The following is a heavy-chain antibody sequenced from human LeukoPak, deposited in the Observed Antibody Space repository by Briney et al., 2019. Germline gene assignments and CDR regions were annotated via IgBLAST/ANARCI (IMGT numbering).Heavy chain of an antibody. CDR1: GGSIRNFY. CDR3: ARGDYGDYPYDH. V-gene: IGHV4-59*01. J-gene: IGHJ4*02. D-gene: IGHD4-17*01. Sequence: SETLSLTCTVSGGSIRNFYWSWIRQPPGKGLEWIGYIYYSGNTKYNPSLWSRVTISVDTSKSQFSLKLSSVTAADTAVYYCARGDYGDYPYDHWGQGTLVTVSS. CDR2: IYYSGNT.